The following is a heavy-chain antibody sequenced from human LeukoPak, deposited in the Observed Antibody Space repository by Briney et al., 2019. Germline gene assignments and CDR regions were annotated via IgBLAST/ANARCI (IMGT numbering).Heavy chain of an antibody. CDR3: ARDQYYYDSSGYLTFDY. Sequence: SQTLSLTCTVSGGSISSGSYYWSWIRQPAGKGLEWIGRIYTSGSTNYNPSLKSRITISVDTSKNQFSLKLSSVTAADMAVYYCARDQYYYDSSGYLTFDYWGQGTLVTVSS. J-gene: IGHJ4*02. CDR1: GGSISSGSYY. V-gene: IGHV4-61*02. CDR2: IYTSGST. D-gene: IGHD3-22*01.